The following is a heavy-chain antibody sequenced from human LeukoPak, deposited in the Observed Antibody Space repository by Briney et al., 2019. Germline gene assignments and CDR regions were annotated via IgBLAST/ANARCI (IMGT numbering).Heavy chain of an antibody. V-gene: IGHV5-51*01. Sequence: GESLKISCKGSGYSFTYWIGWVRQMPGKGLEWMGIIYSGDSHTKYSPSFQGRVTISADKSISTAYLQWSSLKASDTAMYYCALAGPGPFFDYWGQGTLVTVSS. CDR1: GYSFTYW. CDR3: ALAGPGPFFDY. CDR2: IYSGDSHT. D-gene: IGHD6-13*01. J-gene: IGHJ4*02.